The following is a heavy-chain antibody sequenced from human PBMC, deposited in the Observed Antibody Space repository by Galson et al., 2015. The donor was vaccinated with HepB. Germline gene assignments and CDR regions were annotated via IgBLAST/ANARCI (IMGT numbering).Heavy chain of an antibody. J-gene: IGHJ4*02. V-gene: IGHV2-5*02. D-gene: IGHD5-18*01. Sequence: PALVKPTQTLTLTCTFSGFSLNTHGVGVAWIRQPPGKALEWLALIYWDDDKRYSPSLKSRLTITKDTSKNLVVLTMTNMDPVDTGTYYCAHYSHGTIYWGQGTLVTVSS. CDR2: IYWDDDK. CDR1: GFSLNTHGVG. CDR3: AHYSHGTIY.